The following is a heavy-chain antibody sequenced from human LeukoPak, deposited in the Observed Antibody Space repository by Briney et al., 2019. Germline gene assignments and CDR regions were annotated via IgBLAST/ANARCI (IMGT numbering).Heavy chain of an antibody. CDR1: GFTFSSYA. CDR3: AKEGYYDSSGYYDY. CDR2: ISGSGGST. Sequence: GGSLRLSCAASGFTFSSYAMSWVRQAPGKGLEWVSAISGSGGSTYYADSVKGRFTISRDNSKSTLYLQMNSLRAEDTAVYYCAKEGYYDSSGYYDYWGQGTLVTVSS. V-gene: IGHV3-23*01. D-gene: IGHD3-22*01. J-gene: IGHJ4*02.